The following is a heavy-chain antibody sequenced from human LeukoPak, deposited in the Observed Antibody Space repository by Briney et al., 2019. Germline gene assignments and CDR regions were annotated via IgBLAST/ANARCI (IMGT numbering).Heavy chain of an antibody. V-gene: IGHV3-30*02. Sequence: GGSLRLSCAASGFTFSSYGMYWVRQAPGKGLEWVAFIRYDGSNKKYADSVKGRFTISRDNSKNTLDLQMKSLRAEDTAVYYCARAHSYSTSSLPGYWGQGTLVTVSS. CDR3: ARAHSYSTSSLPGY. D-gene: IGHD6-6*01. CDR1: GFTFSSYG. J-gene: IGHJ4*02. CDR2: IRYDGSNK.